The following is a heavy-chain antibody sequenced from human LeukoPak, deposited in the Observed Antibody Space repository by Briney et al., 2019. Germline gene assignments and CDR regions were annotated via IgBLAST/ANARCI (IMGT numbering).Heavy chain of an antibody. CDR2: INHSGST. V-gene: IGHV4-34*01. CDR3: ARGLWWYYFDY. J-gene: IGHJ4*02. D-gene: IGHD4/OR15-4a*01. CDR1: GGSFSGYY. Sequence: SETLSLTCAVYGGSFSGYYWSWIPQPPGKGLEWIGEINHSGSTNYNPSLKSRVTISVDTSKNQFSLKLSSVTAADTAVYYCARGLWWYYFDYWGQGTLVTVSS.